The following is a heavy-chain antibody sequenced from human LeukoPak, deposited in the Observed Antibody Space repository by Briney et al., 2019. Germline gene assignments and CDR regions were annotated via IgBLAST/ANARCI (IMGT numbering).Heavy chain of an antibody. Sequence: KASETLSLTCTVSGGSISSYDWGWIRQPAGKGLEWIGRIYTSGSTNYNPSLKSRVTMSVDTSKNQFSLKLSSVTAADTAVYYCARDEDYDSSGFNWFDPWGQGTLVTVSS. CDR1: GGSISSYD. V-gene: IGHV4-4*07. CDR3: ARDEDYDSSGFNWFDP. D-gene: IGHD3-22*01. J-gene: IGHJ5*02. CDR2: IYTSGST.